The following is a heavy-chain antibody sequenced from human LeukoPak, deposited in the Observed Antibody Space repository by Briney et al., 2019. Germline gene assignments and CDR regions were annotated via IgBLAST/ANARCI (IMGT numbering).Heavy chain of an antibody. CDR2: IYHSGST. CDR1: GGSISSSNW. Sequence: SGTLSLTCAVSGGSISSSNWWSWVRQPPGKGLEWIGEIYHSGSTNYNPSLKSRVTISVDKSKNQFSLKVSSVTAADTAVYYCARIPLVWSSPKGAFDIWGQGTMVTVSS. D-gene: IGHD3-10*01. CDR3: ARIPLVWSSPKGAFDI. J-gene: IGHJ3*02. V-gene: IGHV4-4*02.